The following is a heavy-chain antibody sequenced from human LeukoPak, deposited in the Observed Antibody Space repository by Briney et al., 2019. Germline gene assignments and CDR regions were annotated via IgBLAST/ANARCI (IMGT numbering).Heavy chain of an antibody. Sequence: ASVKVSCKVSGYTFTDYYMHWVQQAPEKGLEWMGLVDPEDGETIYAEKFQGRVTITADTSTDTAYMELSSLRSEDTAVYYCATVSIAAAGTDFDYWGQGTLVTVSS. J-gene: IGHJ4*02. V-gene: IGHV1-69-2*01. CDR3: ATVSIAAAGTDFDY. D-gene: IGHD6-13*01. CDR2: VDPEDGET. CDR1: GYTFTDYY.